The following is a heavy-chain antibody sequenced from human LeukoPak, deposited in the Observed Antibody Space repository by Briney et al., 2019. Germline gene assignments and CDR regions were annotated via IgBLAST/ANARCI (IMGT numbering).Heavy chain of an antibody. V-gene: IGHV3-48*02. J-gene: IGHJ4*02. D-gene: IGHD2-21*02. Sequence: GGSLRLSCAASGFTVSSNYMNWVRQAPGKGLEWVSYISSSSSTIYDADSVKGRFTISRDNAKNSLYLQMNSLRDEDTAVYYCARSGWGLVTAFDYWGQGTLVTVSS. CDR2: ISSSSSTI. CDR1: GFTVSSNY. CDR3: ARSGWGLVTAFDY.